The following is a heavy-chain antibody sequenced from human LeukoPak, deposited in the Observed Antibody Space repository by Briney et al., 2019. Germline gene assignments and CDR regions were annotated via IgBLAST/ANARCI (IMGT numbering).Heavy chain of an antibody. J-gene: IGHJ6*02. Sequence: GGSLRLSCAASGFTFSSYAMYWVRQAPGKGLEYVSAINNSGGSTYYADSVKGRFTISTDNSKNTLYLQMGSLRAADMAVYYCAKAVGSSGPMHVWGQGTTVTVSS. V-gene: IGHV3-64*02. D-gene: IGHD6-19*01. CDR3: AKAVGSSGPMHV. CDR1: GFTFSSYA. CDR2: INNSGGST.